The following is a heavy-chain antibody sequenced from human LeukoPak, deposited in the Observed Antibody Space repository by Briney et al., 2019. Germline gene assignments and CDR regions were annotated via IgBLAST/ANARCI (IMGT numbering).Heavy chain of an antibody. D-gene: IGHD2-15*01. CDR1: GYTFTNYG. V-gene: IGHV1-18*01. Sequence: ASVKVSCKASGYTFTNYGITWVRQAPGQGLEWMGWISAYNGYTNYAQKLQGRVTMTTDTSTSTAYMELRSLRSDDTAVYYCARVKSCSGGSCYWFDPWGQGTLVTVSS. CDR2: ISAYNGYT. J-gene: IGHJ5*02. CDR3: ARVKSCSGGSCYWFDP.